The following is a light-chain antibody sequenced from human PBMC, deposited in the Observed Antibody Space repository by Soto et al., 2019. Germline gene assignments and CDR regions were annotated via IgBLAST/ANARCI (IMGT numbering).Light chain of an antibody. CDR2: AAS. Sequence: AIQMTQSPSSLSASVGDRVTITCRASQGIQSELAWYQQNPGKAPKLLIYAASYLQGGVPLRFRGSGSGTDFTLTISSLQPEDSATYYCLQDYDYPRTFGQGTKVEVK. V-gene: IGKV1-6*01. J-gene: IGKJ1*01. CDR3: LQDYDYPRT. CDR1: QGIQSE.